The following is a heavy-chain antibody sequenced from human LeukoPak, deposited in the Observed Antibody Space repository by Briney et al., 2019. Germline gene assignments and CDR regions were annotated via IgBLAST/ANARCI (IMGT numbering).Heavy chain of an antibody. J-gene: IGHJ3*01. D-gene: IGHD5-24*01. CDR2: IFHSGST. V-gene: IGHV4-39*07. CDR1: GGSISSSIYY. Sequence: PSETLSLTCSVSGGSISSSIYYWGWIRQSPGKGLEWIGEIFHSGSTKYNPSLKSRVTISVDKSKNQFSLNLTSVTAADTAMYYCARDASLQTGAFDVWGQGTMVTVSS. CDR3: ARDASLQTGAFDV.